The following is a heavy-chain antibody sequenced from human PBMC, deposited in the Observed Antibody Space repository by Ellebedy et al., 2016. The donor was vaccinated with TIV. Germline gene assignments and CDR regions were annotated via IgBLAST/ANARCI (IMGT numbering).Heavy chain of an antibody. J-gene: IGHJ4*02. Sequence: GGSLRLXXAASGFSFNSFGMHWVRQAPGKGLEWVAIISYHGNNRYYPDSVKGRFTISRESSNNTLFLQMTSLRAEDTAVYYCAKISRTEGTDDTPMVSWGQGTLVIVSS. CDR3: AKISRTEGTDDTPMVS. D-gene: IGHD5-18*01. CDR1: GFSFNSFG. CDR2: ISYHGNNR. V-gene: IGHV3-30*18.